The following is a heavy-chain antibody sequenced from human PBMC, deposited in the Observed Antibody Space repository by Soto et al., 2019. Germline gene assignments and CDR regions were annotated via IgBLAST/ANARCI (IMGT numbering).Heavy chain of an antibody. CDR2: IYYSGST. V-gene: IGHV4-31*03. Sequence: QVQLQESGPGLVKPSQTLSLTCTVSGGSISSGDYYWSWIRQHPGKGLEWIGYIYYSGSTCYNPSLKSRVTISVDTSKNQFSLKLSSVTAADTAVYYCARSSRSSSWYLGGFDPWGQGTLVTVSS. CDR1: GGSISSGDYY. D-gene: IGHD6-13*01. CDR3: ARSSRSSSWYLGGFDP. J-gene: IGHJ5*02.